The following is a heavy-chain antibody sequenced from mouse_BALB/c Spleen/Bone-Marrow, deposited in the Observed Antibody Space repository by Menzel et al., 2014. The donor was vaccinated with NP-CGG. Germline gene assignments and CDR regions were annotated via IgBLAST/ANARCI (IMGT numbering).Heavy chain of an antibody. V-gene: IGHV5-6-2*01. CDR1: GFTFSTYY. CDR3: ARQLRRTDYYAMDY. J-gene: IGHJ4*01. D-gene: IGHD2-12*01. CDR2: INSNADTT. Sequence: EVQRVESGGGLVKLGGSLKLSCAASGFTFSTYYMSWVRQTPEKRLELVAAINSNADTTYYQDTVKGRFTIPRDNAKNTRYLKLSSLNLEDKASYYCARQLRRTDYYAMDYWGQGTSVTVSS.